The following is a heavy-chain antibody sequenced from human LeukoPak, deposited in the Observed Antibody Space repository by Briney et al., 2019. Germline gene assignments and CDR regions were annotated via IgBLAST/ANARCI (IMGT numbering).Heavy chain of an antibody. CDR1: GFTFSSYW. Sequence: PGGSLRLSCAASGFTFSSYWMSWVRQAPGKGLEWVAYIKQEGSETCYVDSVKGRFTISRDNAKNSLYLQMNSLRAEDTAVYYCATLPAPYGANFDYWGQGTLVTVSS. V-gene: IGHV3-7*01. J-gene: IGHJ4*02. D-gene: IGHD4/OR15-4a*01. CDR3: ATLPAPYGANFDY. CDR2: IKQEGSET.